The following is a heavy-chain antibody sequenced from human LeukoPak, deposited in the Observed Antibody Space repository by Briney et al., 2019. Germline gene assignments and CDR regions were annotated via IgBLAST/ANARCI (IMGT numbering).Heavy chain of an antibody. Sequence: SETLSLICSVSVGPISSYYWSWIRQPAGKGLEWIGRIYTSGSTNYNPSLKSRVTMSVDTSKNQFSLKLSSVTAADTAVYYCARDLNWYSGYLFDYWGQGTLVTVSS. CDR1: VGPISSYY. D-gene: IGHD5-12*01. CDR3: ARDLNWYSGYLFDY. CDR2: IYTSGST. J-gene: IGHJ4*02. V-gene: IGHV4-4*07.